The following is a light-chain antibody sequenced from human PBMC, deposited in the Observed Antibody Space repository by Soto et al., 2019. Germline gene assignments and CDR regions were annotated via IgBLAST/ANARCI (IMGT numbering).Light chain of an antibody. CDR1: QTVISSY. J-gene: IGKJ2*01. CDR2: GAS. Sequence: EIVLTQSPGTLSLSPGERATLSCRASQTVISSYLAWYQQKPGQAPRPLIFGASSRATGIPDRFSGSGSGTDFTLTISRLEPDDFALYYCLQYGGSPRTFGQGTKLEIK. V-gene: IGKV3-20*01. CDR3: LQYGGSPRT.